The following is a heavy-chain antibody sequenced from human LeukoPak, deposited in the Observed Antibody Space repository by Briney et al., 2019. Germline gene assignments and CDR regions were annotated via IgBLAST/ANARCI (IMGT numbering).Heavy chain of an antibody. D-gene: IGHD3-16*01. Sequence: SETLSLTCSVSGGSISNYYWNWIRQPAGKGLEWIGRLHASGSTRYTPSFGTRVTRSADTSKNQLSLKLTSVTAADTALYFCARDQSGSGGHNNDAFDIWGQGTMVTVYS. CDR3: ARDQSGSGGHNNDAFDI. CDR2: LHASGST. V-gene: IGHV4-4*07. CDR1: GGSISNYY. J-gene: IGHJ3*02.